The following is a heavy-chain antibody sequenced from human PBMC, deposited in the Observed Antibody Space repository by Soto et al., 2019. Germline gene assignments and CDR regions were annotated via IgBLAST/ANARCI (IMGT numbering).Heavy chain of an antibody. D-gene: IGHD6-6*01. CDR2: IRNKANSYTT. J-gene: IGHJ5*02. V-gene: IGHV3-72*01. CDR1: GFTFSDHY. CDR3: AREGSAYSRSWFDP. Sequence: GGSLRLSCAASGFTFSDHYMDWVRQAPGKGLEWVGRIRNKANSYTTEYAASVKGRFTISRDDSKKSLYLQMNSLKTEDTAVYYCAREGSAYSRSWFDPWGQGTLVTVSS.